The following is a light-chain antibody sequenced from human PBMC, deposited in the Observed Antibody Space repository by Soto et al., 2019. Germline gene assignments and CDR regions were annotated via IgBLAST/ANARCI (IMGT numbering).Light chain of an antibody. CDR1: RSINSY. CDR2: DAS. J-gene: IGKJ2*01. V-gene: IGKV3-11*01. CDR3: QQRDTWPPFT. Sequence: IVLTQSPATLSLSPGEIATLSCRASRSINSYLAWYQQKPGQAPRLLLYDASNRATGIPARFSGSGSGTDFTLTISSLEPEDFAVYYCQQRDTWPPFTFGQGTKLEIK.